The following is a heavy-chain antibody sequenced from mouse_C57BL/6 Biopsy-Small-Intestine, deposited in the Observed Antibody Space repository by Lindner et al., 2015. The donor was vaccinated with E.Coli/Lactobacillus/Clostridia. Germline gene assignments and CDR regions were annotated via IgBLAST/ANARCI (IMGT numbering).Heavy chain of an antibody. Sequence: VQLQESGPELVKPGASVKLSCKASGHTFTNYDVNWVKQRPGRGLEWIGWIYPGDGSTKYNEKFRDKATLTVDTSSSTAHMELHSLTSEDSAVYFCVEWFYAMDYWGQGTSVTVSS. CDR3: VEWFYAMDY. D-gene: IGHD1-3*01. J-gene: IGHJ4*01. CDR1: GHTFTNYD. CDR2: IYPGDGST. V-gene: IGHV1-85*01.